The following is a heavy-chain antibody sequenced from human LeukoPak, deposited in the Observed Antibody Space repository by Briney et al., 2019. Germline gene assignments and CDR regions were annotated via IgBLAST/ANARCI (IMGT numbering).Heavy chain of an antibody. CDR3: ARGYSSGWSNWFDP. CDR2: ISTSGDTT. D-gene: IGHD6-19*01. CDR1: GFTFSSYA. J-gene: IGHJ5*02. Sequence: GGSLRLSCAASGFTFSSYAMSWVRQAPGKGLEWVAAISTSGDTTYYADSVKGRFTISRDNSKNTLYLQMNSLRAEDTALYYCARGYSSGWSNWFDPWGQGTLVTVSS. V-gene: IGHV3-23*01.